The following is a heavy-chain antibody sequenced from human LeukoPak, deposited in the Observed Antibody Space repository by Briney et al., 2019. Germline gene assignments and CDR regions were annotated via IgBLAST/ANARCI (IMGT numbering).Heavy chain of an antibody. V-gene: IGHV3-43D*03. CDR3: AKDMGSGYYPDAFDI. CDR2: ISWDGGST. Sequence: GGSLRLSCAASGFTFDDYARHWVRQAPGRGLEWVSLISWDGGSTYYADSVKGRFTISRDNSKNSLYLQMNSLRAEDTALYYCAKDMGSGYYPDAFDIWGQGTMVTVSS. CDR1: GFTFDDYA. J-gene: IGHJ3*02. D-gene: IGHD3-22*01.